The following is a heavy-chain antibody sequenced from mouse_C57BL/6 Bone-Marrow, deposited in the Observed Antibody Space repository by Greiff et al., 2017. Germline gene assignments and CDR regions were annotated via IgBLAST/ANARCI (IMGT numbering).Heavy chain of an antibody. CDR3: SPLDGNYFYF. D-gene: IGHD2-3*01. CDR1: GFNIKDDY. Sequence: DVKLQESGAELVRPGASVKLSCTASGFNIKDDYIRWVKQRPEQGLEWIGWIDPEIGDTEYASKFQGKATITSNTSSNTAYLQLSSLTSEDTSVYYCSPLDGNYFYFWGQGTPLPVAS. V-gene: IGHV14-4*01. J-gene: IGHJ2*01. CDR2: IDPEIGDT.